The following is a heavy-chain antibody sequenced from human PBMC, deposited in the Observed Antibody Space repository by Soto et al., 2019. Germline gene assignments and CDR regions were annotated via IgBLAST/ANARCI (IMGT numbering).Heavy chain of an antibody. V-gene: IGHV3-66*01. CDR1: GFTVSSNY. CDR3: AVPYCSSTSCPTDYYYYYYMDV. Sequence: GGSLRLSCAASGFTVSSNYMSWVRQAPGKGLKWVTVIYSGGSTYYADSLKGRFTISRDNSKNTLYLQMNSLRAEDTAVYYCAVPYCSSTSCPTDYYYYYYMDVWGKGTTVTVSS. J-gene: IGHJ6*03. CDR2: IYSGGST. D-gene: IGHD2-2*01.